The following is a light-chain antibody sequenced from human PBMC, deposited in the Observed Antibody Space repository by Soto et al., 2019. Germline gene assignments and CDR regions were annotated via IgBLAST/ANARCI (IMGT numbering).Light chain of an antibody. Sequence: QSALTQPPSASGSPGQSVTISCTGTSSDIGGYNYVSWYQQHPGKAPKLIIYEVNKRPSGVPDRFSGSKSGNTASLTVSGLQAEDEADYYCNSYADSKGVFGGGTKLTVL. V-gene: IGLV2-8*01. CDR3: NSYADSKGV. CDR2: EVN. J-gene: IGLJ3*02. CDR1: SSDIGGYNY.